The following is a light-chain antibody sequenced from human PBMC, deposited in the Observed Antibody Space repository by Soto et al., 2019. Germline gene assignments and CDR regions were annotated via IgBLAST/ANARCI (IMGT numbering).Light chain of an antibody. Sequence: DIQMTQSPSSLSASVGYRVTITCQASQDIINYLNWYQQKPGKAPKLLIYKASTLKSGVPSRFSGSGSGTEFTLTISSLQPDDFATYYCQHYNSYSEAFGQGTKVDI. V-gene: IGKV1-5*03. CDR3: QHYNSYSEA. CDR2: KAS. J-gene: IGKJ1*01. CDR1: QDIINY.